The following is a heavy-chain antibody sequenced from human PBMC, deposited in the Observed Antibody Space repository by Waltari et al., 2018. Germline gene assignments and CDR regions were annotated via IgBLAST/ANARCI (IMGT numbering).Heavy chain of an antibody. CDR1: GFPFNTSW. CDR2: INPHGTST. CDR3: ARGHYDSSGYYLSYYYGLDV. D-gene: IGHD3-22*01. V-gene: IGHV3-74*02. J-gene: IGHJ6*02. Sequence: EVQLVESGGDLVQPGGSLRLSCAGSGFPFNTSWLPWVRPVPGKGLVWVSRINPHGTSTNYADSVKGRFTISRDNAKNTLYLQMNSLRAEDTAVYYCARGHYDSSGYYLSYYYGLDVWGQGTTVTVSS.